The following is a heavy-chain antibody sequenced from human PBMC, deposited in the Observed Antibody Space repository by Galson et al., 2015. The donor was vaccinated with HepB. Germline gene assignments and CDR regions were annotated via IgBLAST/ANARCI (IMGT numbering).Heavy chain of an antibody. CDR1: GGTFSSYA. V-gene: IGHV1-69*06. CDR3: ARGDIVVVVAANYYYYYGMDV. J-gene: IGHJ6*02. CDR2: IIPIFGTA. D-gene: IGHD2-15*01. Sequence: SVKVSCKASGGTFSSYAISWVRQAPGQGLEWMGGIIPIFGTANYAQKFQGRVTITADKSTSTAYMELSSLRSEDTAVYYCARGDIVVVVAANYYYYYGMDVWGQGTTVTVSS.